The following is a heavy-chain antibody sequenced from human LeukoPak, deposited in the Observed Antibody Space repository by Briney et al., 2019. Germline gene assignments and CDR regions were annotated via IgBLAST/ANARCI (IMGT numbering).Heavy chain of an antibody. CDR3: ARERPDYYDSSGYYSDY. V-gene: IGHV4-39*07. CDR1: GGSISSSSYY. Sequence: SETLSLTCTVSGGSISSSSYYWGWIRQPPGKGLEWIGSIYYSGSTYYNPSLKSRVTISVDTSKNQFSLKLSSVTAADTAVYYCARERPDYYDSSGYYSDYWGQGTLVTVSS. J-gene: IGHJ4*02. CDR2: IYYSGST. D-gene: IGHD3-22*01.